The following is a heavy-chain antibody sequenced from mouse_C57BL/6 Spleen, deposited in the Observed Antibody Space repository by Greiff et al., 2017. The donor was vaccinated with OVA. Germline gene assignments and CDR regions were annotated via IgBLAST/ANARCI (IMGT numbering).Heavy chain of an antibody. J-gene: IGHJ2*01. CDR1: GYTFTSYW. Sequence: QVQLQQPGAELVMPGASVKLSCKASGYTFTSYWMHWVKQRPGQGLEWIGEIDPSGSYTNYNQKFKGKSTLTVDKSSSTAYMQLSSLTSEDSAVYYCARSTDYDYYYFDYWGQGTTLTVSS. V-gene: IGHV1-69*01. CDR2: IDPSGSYT. D-gene: IGHD2-4*01. CDR3: ARSTDYDYYYFDY.